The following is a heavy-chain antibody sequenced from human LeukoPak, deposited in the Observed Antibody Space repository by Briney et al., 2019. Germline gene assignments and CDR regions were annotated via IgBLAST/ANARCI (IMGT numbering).Heavy chain of an antibody. V-gene: IGHV4-39*07. J-gene: IGHJ4*02. Sequence: SETLSLTCTVSGDSVSSDLCYWGWIRQPPGKGLEWIGNFYYGGNRYYNPSLKSRVTISVDTSKNQFSLRLSSVTAADTAVYYCARDPYYDFWSGYPKTFGGYWGQGTLVTVSS. D-gene: IGHD3-3*01. CDR3: ARDPYYDFWSGYPKTFGGY. CDR2: FYYGGNR. CDR1: GDSVSSDLCY.